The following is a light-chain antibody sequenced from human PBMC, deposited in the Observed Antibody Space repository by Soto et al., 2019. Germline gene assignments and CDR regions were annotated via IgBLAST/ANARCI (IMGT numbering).Light chain of an antibody. CDR3: QHYGRSLWT. J-gene: IGKJ1*01. V-gene: IGKV3-20*01. CDR2: GAS. CDR1: QTLRSSF. Sequence: DIPLTQSPGTLSLSQGDRVTLSCRASQTLRSSFVAWYQQKPGQAPRLLIYGASTRATGIPDRFSGSGSGTDFTLTITSLEPEDVGMYCCQHYGRSLWTFGQGNKVEIK.